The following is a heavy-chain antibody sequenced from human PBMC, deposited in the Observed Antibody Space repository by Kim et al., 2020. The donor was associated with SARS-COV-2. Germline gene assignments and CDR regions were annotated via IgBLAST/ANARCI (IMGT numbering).Heavy chain of an antibody. V-gene: IGHV1-2*02. J-gene: IGHJ4*02. Sequence: TKYAQKFQGRVTMTRDTSISTAYMELSCVGSDDTAVYYCARDRGTYSDYWGQGTVVTVSS. D-gene: IGHD2-21*01. CDR3: ARDRGTYSDY. CDR2: T.